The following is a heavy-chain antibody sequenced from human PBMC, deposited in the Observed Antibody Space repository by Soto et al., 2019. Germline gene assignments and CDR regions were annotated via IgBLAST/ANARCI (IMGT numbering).Heavy chain of an antibody. CDR2: IHYTGST. CDR1: GGSMRRYY. Sequence: SETLSLTCSVSGGSMRRYYWTWSRQPPGKGLEWIGNIHYTGSTNYNPSLKSRVTILLGTSTSQFSLKVSSVTAADTAVYYCARDLTISSTDGPLDPWGHGTLVTVSS. D-gene: IGHD1-1*01. J-gene: IGHJ5*02. V-gene: IGHV4-59*13. CDR3: ARDLTISSTDGPLDP.